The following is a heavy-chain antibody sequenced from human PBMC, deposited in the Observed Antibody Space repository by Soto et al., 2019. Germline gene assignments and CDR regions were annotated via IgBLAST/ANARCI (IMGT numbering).Heavy chain of an antibody. D-gene: IGHD3-10*01. CDR2: IWYDGSNK. V-gene: IGHV3-33*01. J-gene: IGHJ6*02. CDR1: GFTFSSYG. Sequence: PGGSLRLSCAASGFTFSSYGMHWVRQAPGKGLEWVAVIWYDGSNKYYADSVKGRFTISRDNSKNTLHLQMNSLRAEDTAVYYCARDPVIGINYYYYGMDVWGQGTTVTVPS. CDR3: ARDPVIGINYYYYGMDV.